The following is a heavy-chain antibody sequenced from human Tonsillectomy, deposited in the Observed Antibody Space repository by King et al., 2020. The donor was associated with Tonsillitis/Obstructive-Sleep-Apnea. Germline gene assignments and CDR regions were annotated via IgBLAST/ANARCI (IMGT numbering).Heavy chain of an antibody. Sequence: QLMQSGAEVKKPGESLRISCKGSEYSFTSYWINWVRQMPGKGLEWMGRIDPNDSYTNYSPSFQGHVTISADKSISTAYLQWSSLKASDTAMYYCARPSFNYDFWTYGMDVWGQGTTVTVSS. CDR1: EYSFTSYW. J-gene: IGHJ6*02. D-gene: IGHD3-3*01. V-gene: IGHV5-10-1*01. CDR2: IDPNDSYT. CDR3: ARPSFNYDFWTYGMDV.